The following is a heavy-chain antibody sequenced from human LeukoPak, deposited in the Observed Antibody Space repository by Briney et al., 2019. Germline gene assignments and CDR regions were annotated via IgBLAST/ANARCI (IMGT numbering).Heavy chain of an antibody. D-gene: IGHD2-2*01. CDR1: GGSISSSSYY. Sequence: PSETLSLTCTVSGGSISSSSYYWGWIRQPPGKGLEWIGSIYYSGSTYYNPSLKSRVTISVDTSKNQFSLKLSSVTAADTAVYYCARGGAIVVVPAAELRFDPWGQGTLVTVSS. V-gene: IGHV4-39*01. CDR2: IYYSGST. CDR3: ARGGAIVVVPAAELRFDP. J-gene: IGHJ5*02.